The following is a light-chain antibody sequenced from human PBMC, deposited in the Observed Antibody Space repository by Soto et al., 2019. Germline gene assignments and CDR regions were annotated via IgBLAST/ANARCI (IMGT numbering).Light chain of an antibody. CDR2: KAS. Sequence: DITMTQSPGTLSESVGDRVTITCRASQGLSNYLAWYQQKPGKAPKLLIYKASTLKSGVPSRFSGSGSGTEFTLTISSLQPDDFATYYCQHYNSYSEAFCQGTKV. CDR1: QGLSNY. CDR3: QHYNSYSEA. V-gene: IGKV1-5*03. J-gene: IGKJ1*01.